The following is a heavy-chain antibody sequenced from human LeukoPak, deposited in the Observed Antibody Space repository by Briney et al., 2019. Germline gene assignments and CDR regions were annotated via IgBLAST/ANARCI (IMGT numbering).Heavy chain of an antibody. V-gene: IGHV1-46*04. D-gene: IGHD2/OR15-2a*01. J-gene: IGHJ5*02. Sequence: GASVKVSCKASGYTFTSYAIHWVRQAPGQGLEWMGIITPSDGHTKYAQKLQGRVIMTRDTSTSTVYMELSSLRSEDTAVYYCAREFGETFYFDPWGQGTLVTVSS. CDR1: GYTFTSYA. CDR3: AREFGETFYFDP. CDR2: ITPSDGHT.